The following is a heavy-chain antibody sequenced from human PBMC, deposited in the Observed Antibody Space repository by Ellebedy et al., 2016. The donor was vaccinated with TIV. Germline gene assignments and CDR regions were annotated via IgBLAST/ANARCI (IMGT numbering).Heavy chain of an antibody. V-gene: IGHV3-23*01. J-gene: IGHJ6*02. CDR3: AKGRYSTGWYDGMDV. Sequence: GESLKTSCAASGFTFSSYAMNWVRQAPGKGLEWVAGIRGSGDRMYYVGSVKGRFTISRDNSKNMLYLQMKSLRAEDTAVYYCAKGRYSTGWYDGMDVWGQGTTVTVSS. D-gene: IGHD6-19*01. CDR2: IRGSGDRM. CDR1: GFTFSSYA.